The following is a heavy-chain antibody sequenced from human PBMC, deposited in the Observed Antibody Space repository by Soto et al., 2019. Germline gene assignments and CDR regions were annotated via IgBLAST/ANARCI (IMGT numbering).Heavy chain of an antibody. CDR1: GFTFSSYS. Sequence: EVQLVDSGGGRVKPGGSLRLSCAASGFTFSSYSMNWVRQAPGKGLQWVSTISSSSSSVYYADSVKGRFTISRDNAKNSLYLRMSTLRAEDTSGYYCAGYCSGGSCYAEADYWGQGTLVTVSS. J-gene: IGHJ4*02. V-gene: IGHV3-21*01. CDR3: AGYCSGGSCYAEADY. D-gene: IGHD2-15*01. CDR2: ISSSSSSV.